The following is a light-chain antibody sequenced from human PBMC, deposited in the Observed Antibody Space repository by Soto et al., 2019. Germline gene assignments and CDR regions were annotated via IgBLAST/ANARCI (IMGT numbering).Light chain of an antibody. CDR2: DAS. V-gene: IGKV3-20*01. J-gene: IGKJ1*01. Sequence: EIVLTQSPGTLFLSPGERATLSCRASQSVSSGYLAWYQQKPGQAPGLLIYDASSRATGIPDRFSGSGSGTDFTLTISRLEPEDFAVYYCQQYGGSPTLGQGTKVDIK. CDR3: QQYGGSPT. CDR1: QSVSSGY.